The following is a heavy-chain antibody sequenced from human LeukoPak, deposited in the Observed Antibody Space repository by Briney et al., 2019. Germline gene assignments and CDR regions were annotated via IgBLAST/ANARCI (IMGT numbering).Heavy chain of an antibody. J-gene: IGHJ4*02. CDR3: ARAPLTHIVAVVADTPPYFDY. Sequence: GSSVKVSXKASGGTFSSYAISWVRQAPGQGLEWMGGIIPIFGTANYAQKFQGRVTVTTDESTSTAYMELSSLRSEDTAVYYCARAPLTHIVAVVADTPPYFDYWGQGTLVTVSS. V-gene: IGHV1-69*05. D-gene: IGHD2-15*01. CDR1: GGTFSSYA. CDR2: IIPIFGTA.